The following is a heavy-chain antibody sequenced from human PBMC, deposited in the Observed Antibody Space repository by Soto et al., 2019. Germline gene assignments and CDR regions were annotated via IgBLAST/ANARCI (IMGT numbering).Heavy chain of an antibody. J-gene: IGHJ6*02. CDR3: ARGLAYYDFWSGYYPPANYYYGMDV. CDR2: IYTSGST. CDR1: GGSISSYY. Sequence: MSLTCTVSGGSISSYYWSWIRQPAGKGLEWIGRIYTSGSTNYNPSLKSRVTMSVDTSKNQFSLKLSSVTAADTAVYYCARGLAYYDFWSGYYPPANYYYGMDVWGQGTTVTVSS. D-gene: IGHD3-3*01. V-gene: IGHV4-4*07.